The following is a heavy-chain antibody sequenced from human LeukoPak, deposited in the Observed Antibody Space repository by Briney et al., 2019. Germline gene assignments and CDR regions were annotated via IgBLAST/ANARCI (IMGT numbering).Heavy chain of an antibody. D-gene: IGHD6-13*01. CDR3: ATRPDIAAAGPGWFDP. V-gene: IGHV4-31*03. Sequence: SETLSLTCTVSGGSISSGGYYWSWIRQHPGKGLEWIGSIYYSGSTYYNPSLKSRVTISVDTSKNQFSLKLSSVTAADTAVYYCATRPDIAAAGPGWFDPWGQGTLVTVSS. J-gene: IGHJ5*02. CDR2: IYYSGST. CDR1: GGSISSGGYY.